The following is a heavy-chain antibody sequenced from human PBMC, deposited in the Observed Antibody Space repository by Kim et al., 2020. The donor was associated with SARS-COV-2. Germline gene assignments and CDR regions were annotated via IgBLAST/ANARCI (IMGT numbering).Heavy chain of an antibody. CDR3: ARSYHFLGGVGSRGGPDS. D-gene: IGHD3-3*01. CDR2: IKQDGSEK. J-gene: IGHJ4*02. V-gene: IGHV3-7*01. CDR1: GFTLSNYW. Sequence: GGSLRLSCAASGFTLSNYWMSWIRQAPGKGLEWVATIKQDGSEKYYVDSVKGRFNIFRDNAKNSLSLQMNTLRAEDTAVYYCARSYHFLGGVGSRGGPDSWGQGTLVTVSS.